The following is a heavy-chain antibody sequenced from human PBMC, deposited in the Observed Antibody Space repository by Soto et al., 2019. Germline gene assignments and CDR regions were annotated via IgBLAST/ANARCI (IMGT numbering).Heavy chain of an antibody. J-gene: IGHJ4*02. CDR2: IYYSGST. D-gene: IGHD3-22*01. V-gene: IGHV4-30-4*01. CDR3: ARAFDDSSGYYGGLGY. CDR1: GGSISSGDYY. Sequence: QVQLQESGPGLVKPPQTLSLTCTVSGGSISSGDYYWSWIRQPPGKGLEWIGYIYYSGSTHYNPSLKNRITISVDTPKNQLSLKLSSVTAADTAVYYCARAFDDSSGYYGGLGYWGQGTLVTVSS.